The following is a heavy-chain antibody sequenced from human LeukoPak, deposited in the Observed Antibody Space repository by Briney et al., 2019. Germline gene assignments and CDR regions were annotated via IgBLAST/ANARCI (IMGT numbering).Heavy chain of an antibody. D-gene: IGHD2-15*01. CDR3: AKEGYCSGGSCSYDAFDI. CDR2: ITWNSGYI. V-gene: IGHV3-9*01. Sequence: GGSLRLSCAASGFTFDDYAMHWVRQAPGKGLEWVSGITWNSGYIGYADSVKGRFTISRDNAKNSLYLQMNSLRAEDTAVYYCAKEGYCSGGSCSYDAFDIWGQGTMVTVSS. J-gene: IGHJ3*02. CDR1: GFTFDDYA.